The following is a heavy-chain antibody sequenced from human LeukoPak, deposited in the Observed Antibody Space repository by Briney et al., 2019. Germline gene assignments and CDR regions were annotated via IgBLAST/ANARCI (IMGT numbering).Heavy chain of an antibody. Sequence: SETLSLTCTVSGGSINNYYWSWVRQPPGKGLEWIGYVFYTGYTHYNASLKSRVTISVDTSKNQFSLELSSVTAADTAVYYCARGRVSSSTWYSTYYYYFYMDVWGKGTTVTVSS. CDR3: ARGRVSSSTWYSTYYYYFYMDV. V-gene: IGHV4-59*01. CDR1: GGSINNYY. J-gene: IGHJ6*03. CDR2: VFYTGYT. D-gene: IGHD1-1*01.